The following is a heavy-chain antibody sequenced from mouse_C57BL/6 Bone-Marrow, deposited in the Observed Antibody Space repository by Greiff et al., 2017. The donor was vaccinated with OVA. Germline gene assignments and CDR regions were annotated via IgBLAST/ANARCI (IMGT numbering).Heavy chain of an antibody. CDR3: ARSVTTVVAENWYFDV. V-gene: IGHV1-72*01. Sequence: VQLQQPGAELVKPGASVKLSCKASGYTFTSYWMHWVKQRPGRGLEWIGRIDPNSGGTKYNEKFKGKATLTVDKPSSTAYLQLSSLTSEDSAVYYCARSVTTVVAENWYFDVWGTGTTVTVSS. CDR2: IDPNSGGT. D-gene: IGHD1-1*01. CDR1: GYTFTSYW. J-gene: IGHJ1*03.